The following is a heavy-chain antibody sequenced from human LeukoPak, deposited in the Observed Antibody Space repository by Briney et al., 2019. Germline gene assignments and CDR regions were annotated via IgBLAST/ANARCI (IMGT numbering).Heavy chain of an antibody. J-gene: IGHJ3*02. CDR1: GFTFSSYE. Sequence: PGRSLRLSCAASGFTFSSYEMNWVRQAPGKGLEWVSYISSSGSTIYYADSVKGRFTISRDNAKNSLYLQMNSLRAEDTAVYYCARGEGIMITFGGPEGPIWGQGTMVTVSS. D-gene: IGHD3-16*01. CDR3: ARGEGIMITFGGPEGPI. CDR2: ISSSGSTI. V-gene: IGHV3-48*03.